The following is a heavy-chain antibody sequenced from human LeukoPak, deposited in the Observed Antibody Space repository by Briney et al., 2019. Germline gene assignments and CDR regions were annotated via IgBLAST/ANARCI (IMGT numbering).Heavy chain of an antibody. CDR3: ARPAGYSSSSFDY. CDR2: IYPGDSDT. V-gene: IGHV5-51*01. Sequence: GESLKISCMGSGYSFTSYWIGWVRQMPGKGLEWRGIIYPGDSDTRYSPSFQGQVTISADKSISTAYLQWSSLKASDTAMYYCARPAGYSSSSFDYWGQGTLVTVSS. J-gene: IGHJ4*02. CDR1: GYSFTSYW. D-gene: IGHD6-13*01.